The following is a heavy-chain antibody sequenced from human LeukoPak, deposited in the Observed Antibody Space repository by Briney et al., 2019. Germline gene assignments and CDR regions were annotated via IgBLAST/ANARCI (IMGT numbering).Heavy chain of an antibody. Sequence: SETLSLTCTVSGGSISNYYWSWIRQPPGKGLEWLGYIYYSGSTNYNPSLKSRVTISVGTSKNQFSLKLSSVTAADTAVYYCARESAAAEETFFDYGGQGTLVTVSS. CDR2: IYYSGST. V-gene: IGHV4-59*12. CDR3: ARESAAAEETFFDY. D-gene: IGHD6-13*01. CDR1: GGSISNYY. J-gene: IGHJ4*02.